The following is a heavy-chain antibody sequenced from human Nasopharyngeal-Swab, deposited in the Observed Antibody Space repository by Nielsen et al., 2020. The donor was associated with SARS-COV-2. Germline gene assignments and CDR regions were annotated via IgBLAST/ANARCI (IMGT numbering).Heavy chain of an antibody. J-gene: IGHJ4*02. CDR2: IKQDGSEK. D-gene: IGHD3-3*01. Sequence: WIRQPPGKGLEWVANIKQDGSEKYYVDSVKGRFTISRDNAKNSLYLQMNSLRAEDTAVEDGERNGKTEEDIWSGYYYYFDYWGQGTLVTVSS. CDR3: ERNGKTEEDIWSGYYYYFDY. V-gene: IGHV3-7*01.